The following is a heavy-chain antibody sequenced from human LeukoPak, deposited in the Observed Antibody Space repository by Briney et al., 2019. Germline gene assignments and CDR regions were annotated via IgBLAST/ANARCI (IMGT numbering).Heavy chain of an antibody. J-gene: IGHJ3*02. Sequence: ASVKVSCKASGYTFTSYYMHWVRQAPGQGLEWMGWISAYNGNTNYAQKLQGRVTMTTDTSTSTAYMELRSLRSDDTAVYYCARVRVTLHDAFDIWGQGTMVTVSS. CDR2: ISAYNGNT. D-gene: IGHD5-18*01. CDR1: GYTFTSYY. CDR3: ARVRVTLHDAFDI. V-gene: IGHV1-18*04.